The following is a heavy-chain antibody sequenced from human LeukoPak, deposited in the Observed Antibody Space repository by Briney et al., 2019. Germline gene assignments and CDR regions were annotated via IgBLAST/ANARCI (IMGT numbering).Heavy chain of an antibody. CDR2: ISSTNYI. V-gene: IGHV3-21*01. CDR1: GFTFSSYS. CDR3: ARVDLDYYYMDV. J-gene: IGHJ6*03. Sequence: GGSLRLSCAASGFTFSSYSMNWVRQAPGKGLEWVSSISSTNYIYYADSVKGRFTISRDIAKNSLYLQMNSLRAEDTAVYYCARVDLDYYYMDVWGKGTTVTISS.